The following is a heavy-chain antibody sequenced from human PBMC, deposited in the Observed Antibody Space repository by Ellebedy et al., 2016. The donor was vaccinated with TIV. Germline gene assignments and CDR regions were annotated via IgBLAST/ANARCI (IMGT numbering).Heavy chain of an antibody. Sequence: GESLKISCVASGFTFSNYVMSWVRQAPGKGLEWVSAITGSGGTTYYADSVKGRFIISRDNSKNTLFLQMNGLRAEDTAVYYCAKIWIRGSQMGCLAYWGQGTLVTVSS. CDR2: ITGSGGTT. CDR1: GFTFSNYV. CDR3: AKIWIRGSQMGCLAY. V-gene: IGHV3-23*01. J-gene: IGHJ4*02. D-gene: IGHD3-16*01.